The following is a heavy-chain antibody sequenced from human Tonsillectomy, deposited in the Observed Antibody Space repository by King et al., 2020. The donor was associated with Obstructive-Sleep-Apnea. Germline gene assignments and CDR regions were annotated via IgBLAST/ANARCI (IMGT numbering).Heavy chain of an antibody. CDR3: ARQTSDYHGWFDP. J-gene: IGHJ5*02. V-gene: IGHV4-59*08. Sequence: QLQESGPGLVKPSETLSLTCTVSGGSISSYSWTWIRQSPGKGLEWIGYIHYSGDTKYNPSLKSRVTISGDTSKNQFSLKLNSVTAADTAVYYCARQTSDYHGWFDPWGQGTLVTVSS. CDR2: IHYSGDT. CDR1: GGSISSYS. D-gene: IGHD4-11*01.